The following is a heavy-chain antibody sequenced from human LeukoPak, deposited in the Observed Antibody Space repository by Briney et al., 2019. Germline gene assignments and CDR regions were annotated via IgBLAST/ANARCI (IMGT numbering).Heavy chain of an antibody. CDR2: IYYSGST. Sequence: SETLSLTCTVSGGSISSGGYYWSWIRQHPGKGLEWIGYIYYSGSTYYNPSLKSRVTISVDTSKNQFSLKLSSVTAADTAVYYCARGPTVTDEGNFDHWGQGTLVTVSS. D-gene: IGHD4-17*01. CDR1: GGSISSGGYY. V-gene: IGHV4-30-4*08. J-gene: IGHJ4*02. CDR3: ARGPTVTDEGNFDH.